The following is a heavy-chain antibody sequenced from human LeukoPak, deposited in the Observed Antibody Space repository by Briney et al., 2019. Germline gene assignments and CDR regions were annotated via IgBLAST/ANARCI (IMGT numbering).Heavy chain of an antibody. J-gene: IGHJ5*02. Sequence: ASVKVSCKASGYTFTSYGISWVRQAPGQGLEWMGWISAYNGNTNYAQKLQGRVTMTTDTSTGTAYMELRSLRSDDTAVYYCARDHNSIVVVVAATESKWFDPWGQGTLVTVSS. CDR1: GYTFTSYG. V-gene: IGHV1-18*01. CDR3: ARDHNSIVVVVAATESKWFDP. D-gene: IGHD2-15*01. CDR2: ISAYNGNT.